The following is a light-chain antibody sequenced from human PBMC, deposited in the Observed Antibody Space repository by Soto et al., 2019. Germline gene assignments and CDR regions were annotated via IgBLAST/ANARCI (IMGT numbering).Light chain of an antibody. CDR1: QNINNY. Sequence: DIQMTQSPSSLSASVGDRVTITCRASQNINNYLNWYQQKPGKAPKLLISAASSLQSGVPSRFSGSGSGTDFTLTISSLQPEDFATYYCQQSHSTQTFGPGTKVDIK. CDR3: QQSHSTQT. J-gene: IGKJ3*01. V-gene: IGKV1-39*01. CDR2: AAS.